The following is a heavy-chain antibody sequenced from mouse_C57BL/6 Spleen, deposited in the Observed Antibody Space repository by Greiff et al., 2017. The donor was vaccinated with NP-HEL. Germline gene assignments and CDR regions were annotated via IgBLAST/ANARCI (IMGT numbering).Heavy chain of an antibody. CDR1: GFSLTSYG. CDR3: ARHGGGDFDY. Sequence: VKLKESGPGLVAPSQSLSITCTVSGFSLTSYGVHWVRQPPGKGLEWLVVIWSDGSTTYNSALKSRLSISKDNSKSQVFLKMNCLQTDDTAMYYCARHGGGDFDYWGQGTTLTVSS. J-gene: IGHJ2*01. D-gene: IGHD1-1*02. CDR2: IWSDGST. V-gene: IGHV2-6-1*01.